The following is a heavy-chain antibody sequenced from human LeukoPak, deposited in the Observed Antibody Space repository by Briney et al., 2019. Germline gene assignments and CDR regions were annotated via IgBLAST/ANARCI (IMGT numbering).Heavy chain of an antibody. D-gene: IGHD6-19*01. V-gene: IGHV1-46*01. Sequence: ASVKVSCKASGYTFTTYYIHWVRQAPGQGLEWMGIINLSGGSTSYAQNFQGRVTMTRDTSTSTVYMELSSLRSEDTAVYYCASSLAVAYGMDVWGQGTTVTVSS. CDR1: GYTFTTYY. J-gene: IGHJ6*02. CDR2: INLSGGST. CDR3: ASSLAVAYGMDV.